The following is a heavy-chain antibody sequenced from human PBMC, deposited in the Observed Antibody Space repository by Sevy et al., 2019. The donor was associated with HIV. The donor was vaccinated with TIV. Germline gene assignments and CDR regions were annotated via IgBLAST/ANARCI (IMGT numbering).Heavy chain of an antibody. V-gene: IGHV3-23*01. Sequence: GGSLRLSCAASEFTFSSYAMSWVRQAPGKGLEWVSAISGSGGSTYYADSVKGRFTISRDNSKNTLYLQMNSLRAEDTAVYYCAKVVLLLYSSFDYWGQGTLVTVSS. CDR2: ISGSGGST. CDR3: AKVVLLLYSSFDY. CDR1: EFTFSSYA. D-gene: IGHD6-13*01. J-gene: IGHJ4*02.